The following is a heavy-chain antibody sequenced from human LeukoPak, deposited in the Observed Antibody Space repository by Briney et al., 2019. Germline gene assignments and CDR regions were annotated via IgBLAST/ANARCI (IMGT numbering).Heavy chain of an antibody. D-gene: IGHD3-3*01. V-gene: IGHV3-23*01. J-gene: IGHJ3*02. CDR3: AREHYDFWSGLNDDAFDI. Sequence: QPGGSLRLSCAASGFTFSSYAMSWVRQAPGKGLEWVSAISGSGGGTNYADSVKGRFTISRDNSKNTLYLQMNSLRAEDTAVYYCAREHYDFWSGLNDDAFDIWGQGTMVTVSS. CDR2: ISGSGGGT. CDR1: GFTFSSYA.